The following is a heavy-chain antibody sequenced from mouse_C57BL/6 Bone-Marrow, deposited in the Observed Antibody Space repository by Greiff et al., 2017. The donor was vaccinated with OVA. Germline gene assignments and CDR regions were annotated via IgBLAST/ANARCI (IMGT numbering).Heavy chain of an antibody. V-gene: IGHV1-15*01. D-gene: IGHD2-3*01. CDR3: TREGNDYWYFDV. J-gene: IGHJ1*03. CDR2: IDPETGGT. CDR1: GYTFTDYE. Sequence: QVQLQQSGAELVRPGASVTLSCKASGYTFTDYEMHWVKQTPVHGLEWIGAIDPETGGTAYNQKFKGKAILTADKSSSTAYMELRSLTSEDSAVYYCTREGNDYWYFDVWGTGTTVTVSS.